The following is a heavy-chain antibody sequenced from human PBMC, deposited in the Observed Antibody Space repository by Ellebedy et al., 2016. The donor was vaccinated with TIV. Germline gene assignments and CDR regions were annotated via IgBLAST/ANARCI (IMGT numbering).Heavy chain of an antibody. CDR3: ARSGELDS. CDR2: ISSTGYYI. J-gene: IGHJ4*02. Sequence: GESLKISCAASGFTFSNYHMHWVRQAPGKGLEWVSSISSTGYYIYYADSLKGRFTISRDDARNSLYLQMNSLRAEDTAVYYCARSGELDSWGQGTLVTVSS. CDR1: GFTFSNYH. V-gene: IGHV3-21*01. D-gene: IGHD1-26*01.